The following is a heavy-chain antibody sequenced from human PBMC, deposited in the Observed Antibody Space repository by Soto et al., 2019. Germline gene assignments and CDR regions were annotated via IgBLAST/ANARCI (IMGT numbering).Heavy chain of an antibody. J-gene: IGHJ4*02. Sequence: QVQVQQWGAGLLKPSETLSLTCAVYGGSFSDNYWTWFRQPPGKGLEWIGEISPSGTTKYIASLRSRATISVDTSKSHYSLKVTSVTGADTAVYYCVTSLWFGTQPEIWGQGALVTVSS. CDR3: VTSLWFGTQPEI. CDR1: GGSFSDNY. V-gene: IGHV4-34*01. D-gene: IGHD3-10*01. CDR2: ISPSGTT.